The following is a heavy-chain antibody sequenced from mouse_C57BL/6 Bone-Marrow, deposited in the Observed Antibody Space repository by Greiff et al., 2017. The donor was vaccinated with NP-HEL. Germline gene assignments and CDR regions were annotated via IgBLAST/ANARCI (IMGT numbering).Heavy chain of an antibody. J-gene: IGHJ3*01. D-gene: IGHD4-1*01. Sequence: EVQLQQSGPELVKPGASVKIPCKASGYTFTDYNMDWVKQSHGKSLEWIGDINPNNGGTIYNQKFKGKATLTVDKSSSTAYMELRSLTSEDTAVYYCAAPEELAPFAYWGQGTLVTVSA. V-gene: IGHV1-18*01. CDR2: INPNNGGT. CDR1: GYTFTDYN. CDR3: AAPEELAPFAY.